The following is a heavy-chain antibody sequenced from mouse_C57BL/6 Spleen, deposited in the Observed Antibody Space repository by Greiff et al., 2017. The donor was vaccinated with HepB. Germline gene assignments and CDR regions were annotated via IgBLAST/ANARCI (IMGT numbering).Heavy chain of an antibody. D-gene: IGHD2-4*01. CDR3: TTAMIRGYYYYAMDY. Sequence: VQLKQSGAELVRPGASVKLSCTASGFNIKDDYMHWVKQRPEQGLEWIGWIDPENGDTEYASKFQGKATITADTSSNTAYLQLSSLTSEDTAVYYCTTAMIRGYYYYAMDYWGQGTSVTVSS. V-gene: IGHV14-4*01. J-gene: IGHJ4*01. CDR1: GFNIKDDY. CDR2: IDPENGDT.